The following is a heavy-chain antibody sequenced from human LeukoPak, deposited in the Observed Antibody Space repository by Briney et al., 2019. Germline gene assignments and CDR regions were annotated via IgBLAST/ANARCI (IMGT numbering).Heavy chain of an antibody. V-gene: IGHV3-74*01. J-gene: IGHJ5*02. Sequence: GGSLRLSCAASGFTFSSYWMHWVRQAPGKGLVWVLRINSDGSSTSYADSVKGRFTISRDNAKNTLYLQMNSLRAEDTAVYYCARGRGSTSRPNWFDPWGQGTLVTVSS. CDR3: ARGRGSTSRPNWFDP. CDR2: INSDGSST. D-gene: IGHD2-2*01. CDR1: GFTFSSYW.